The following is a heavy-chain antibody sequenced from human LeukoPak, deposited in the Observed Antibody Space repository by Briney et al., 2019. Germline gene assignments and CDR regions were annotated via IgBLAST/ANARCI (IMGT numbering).Heavy chain of an antibody. Sequence: GGSLRLSCAASGFTVSSNYMSWVRQAPGKGLEWVSAISGSGGSTYYADSVKGRFTISRDNSKNTLYLQMNSLRAEDTAVYYCAKDTVDDSSGYLPDSFDIWGQGTMVTVSS. D-gene: IGHD3-22*01. J-gene: IGHJ3*02. V-gene: IGHV3-23*01. CDR1: GFTVSSNY. CDR3: AKDTVDDSSGYLPDSFDI. CDR2: ISGSGGST.